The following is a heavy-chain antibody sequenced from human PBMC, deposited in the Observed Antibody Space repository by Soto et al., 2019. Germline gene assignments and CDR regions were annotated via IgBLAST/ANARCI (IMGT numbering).Heavy chain of an antibody. J-gene: IGHJ4*02. CDR1: GFSFPNAW. V-gene: IGHV3-15*06. CDR3: TPGRFGSNDWAFDY. Sequence: EVQLVESGGGLVETRGSLRLSCAASGFSFPNAWMTWVRQAPGKGLAWVGRITNKENGEATKYAAPVKGRFTISRDDSENILYLQMDSLQTEDTAVYYCTPGRFGSNDWAFDYWGQGTLVTVSS. CDR2: ITNKENGEAT. D-gene: IGHD3-9*01.